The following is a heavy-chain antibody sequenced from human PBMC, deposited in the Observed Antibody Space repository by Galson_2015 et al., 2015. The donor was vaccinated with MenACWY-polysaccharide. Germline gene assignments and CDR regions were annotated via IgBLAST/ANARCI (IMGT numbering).Heavy chain of an antibody. CDR3: ARDRGSYDALDI. CDR2: ISTSGVTI. CDR1: GFTFSNYQ. V-gene: IGHV3-48*03. Sequence: SLRLSCAASGFTFSNYQMNWVRQAPGKGLEWISYISTSGVTIYYADSVRGRFTISRDNAKNSLYLQMNSLRAEDTAIYFCARDRGSYDALDIWGQGTMVAVSS. J-gene: IGHJ3*02. D-gene: IGHD1-26*01.